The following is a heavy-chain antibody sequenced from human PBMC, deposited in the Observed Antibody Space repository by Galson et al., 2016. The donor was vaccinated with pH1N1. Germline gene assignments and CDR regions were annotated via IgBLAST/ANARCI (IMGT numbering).Heavy chain of an antibody. CDR1: GVSISGYY. CDR2: IYYNGHT. J-gene: IGHJ3*02. Sequence: SETLSLTCSVSGVSISGYYWGWIRQSPGKGLDYVGYIYYNGHTNYSPSLKSRVTMSLDMSKNQFSLKLTSMTAADTAVYFCARSGSRYGSDAFDMWGQGTTVTVSS. CDR3: ARSGSRYGSDAFDM. V-gene: IGHV4-59*01. D-gene: IGHD5-18*01.